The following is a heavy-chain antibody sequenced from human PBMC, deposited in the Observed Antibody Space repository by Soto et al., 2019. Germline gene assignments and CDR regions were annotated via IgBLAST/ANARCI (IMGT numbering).Heavy chain of an antibody. CDR2: ISDDGNNK. Sequence: QVQLVESGGGVVQPGRSLRLSCAASGFTFSSYGIHWVRQAPGKGLEWVAFISDDGNNKYYADSVKGRFTISRDNFRNTLYLQMNSLRGEDTAVDYCAKRRNVLRFLELSSGMEVWGQGTTVNVSS. D-gene: IGHD3-3*01. V-gene: IGHV3-30*18. CDR3: AKRRNVLRFLELSSGMEV. CDR1: GFTFSSYG. J-gene: IGHJ6*02.